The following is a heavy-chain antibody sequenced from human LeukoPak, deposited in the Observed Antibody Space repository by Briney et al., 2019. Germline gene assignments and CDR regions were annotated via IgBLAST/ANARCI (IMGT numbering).Heavy chain of an antibody. V-gene: IGHV1-69*01. CDR2: IIPIFGTA. D-gene: IGHD5-18*01. CDR3: ARDGGYSPFPEYHQYYFDY. Sequence: GASVKVSCEASGGTFSSYAISWVRQAPGQGLEWMGGIIPIFGTANYEQKFQGRVTITADESTSTAYMELSSLRSEDTAVYYCARDGGYSPFPEYHQYYFDYWGQGTLVTVSS. J-gene: IGHJ4*02. CDR1: GGTFSSYA.